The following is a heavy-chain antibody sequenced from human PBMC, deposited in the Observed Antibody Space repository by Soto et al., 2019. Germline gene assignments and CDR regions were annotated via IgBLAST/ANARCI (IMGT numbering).Heavy chain of an antibody. J-gene: IGHJ4*02. V-gene: IGHV4-39*02. CDR1: GASITSRNYF. CDR2: IHSSGGT. CDR3: GRLAEAATGHTNFDC. D-gene: IGHD2-15*01. Sequence: PSETLSLTCTVSGASITSRNYFWGWIRQPPGKGLEFVGSIHSSGGTYYNPSLKSRVTVSVDLSNSHFSLSLKSLTATDTAVYYCGRLAEAATGHTNFDCWGQETLGTVS.